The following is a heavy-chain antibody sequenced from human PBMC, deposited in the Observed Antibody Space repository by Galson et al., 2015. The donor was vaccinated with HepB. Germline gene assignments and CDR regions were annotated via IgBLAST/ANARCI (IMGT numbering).Heavy chain of an antibody. J-gene: IGHJ3*02. CDR1: GYSLTSQS. Sequence: SVKVSCKAFGYSLTSQSLHWVRQVPGQGLEWMGIINPRRGFTTYAQKLQGRVAMTRDTSTSTIYVDLSSLRSEDTAVYYCARGICCSNTKCYVDGAFVIWGQRRMVTFSS. V-gene: IGHV1-46*04. CDR2: INPRRGFT. CDR3: ARGICCSNTKCYVDGAFVI. D-gene: IGHD2-2*01.